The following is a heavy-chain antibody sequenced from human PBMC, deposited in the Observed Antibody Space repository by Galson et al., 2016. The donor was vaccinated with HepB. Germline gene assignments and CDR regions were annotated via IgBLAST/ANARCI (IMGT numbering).Heavy chain of an antibody. D-gene: IGHD5-24*01. CDR3: VGGYNEVGDY. CDR1: GYTFPYRY. V-gene: IGHV1-45*02. J-gene: IGHJ4*02. CDR2: ITPSNGNA. Sequence: SCKASGYTFPYRYLHWVRQAPGQTLEWMGWITPSNGNANYAQKFKDRVTFTRDTSMSTGYMELSSLRSEDTAIYYCVGGYNEVGDYWGQGTLVTVSS.